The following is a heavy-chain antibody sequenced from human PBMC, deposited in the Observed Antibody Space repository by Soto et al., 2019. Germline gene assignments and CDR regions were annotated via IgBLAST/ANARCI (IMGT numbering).Heavy chain of an antibody. V-gene: IGHV1-18*01. D-gene: IGHD3-22*01. CDR3: AREPVKPDYYDSSGYYSDDAFDI. J-gene: IGHJ3*02. CDR2: ISAYNGNT. Sequence: QVQLVQSGAEVKKPGASVKVSCKASGYTFTSYGIIWVRQAPGQGLEWMGWISAYNGNTNYAQKLQGRVTMTTDTSTSTAYMELRSLRSDDTAVYYCAREPVKPDYYDSSGYYSDDAFDIWGQGTMVTVSS. CDR1: GYTFTSYG.